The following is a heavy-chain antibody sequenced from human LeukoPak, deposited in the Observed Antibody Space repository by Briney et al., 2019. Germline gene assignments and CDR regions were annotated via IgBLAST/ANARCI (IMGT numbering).Heavy chain of an antibody. V-gene: IGHV3-21*06. D-gene: IGHD1-1*01. CDR3: VRKMKTGSSSGDYDY. CDR1: GFIFSCHT. Sequence: GGSLRLSCAASGFIFSCHTMNWVRQAPRRGLEWVSSISTSSTYIYYAGSVEGRFTISRDNPKNSLFLQMNSLRAEDTAIYYCVRKMKTGSSSGDYDYWGQGTLVTVSS. CDR2: ISTSSTYI. J-gene: IGHJ4*02.